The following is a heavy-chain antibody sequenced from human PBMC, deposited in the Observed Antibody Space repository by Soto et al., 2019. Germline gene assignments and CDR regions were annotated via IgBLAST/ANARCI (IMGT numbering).Heavy chain of an antibody. V-gene: IGHV3-23*01. J-gene: IGHJ4*02. Sequence: PGGSLRLSCAASGFTFSSYAMSWVRQAPGKGLEWVSAISGSGGSTYYADSVKGRFTISRDNSKNTLYLQMNSLRAEDTAVYYCAKGRQSVAGPPRPSLFDYWGQGTLVTVSS. CDR1: GFTFSSYA. CDR3: AKGRQSVAGPPRPSLFDY. CDR2: ISGSGGST. D-gene: IGHD6-19*01.